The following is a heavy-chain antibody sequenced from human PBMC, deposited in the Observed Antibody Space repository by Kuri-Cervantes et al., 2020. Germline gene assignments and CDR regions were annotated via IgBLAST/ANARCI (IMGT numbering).Heavy chain of an antibody. J-gene: IGHJ4*02. V-gene: IGHV3-15*01. CDR1: GFTFSTYN. CDR3: TTDPAVAGTAFDY. CDR2: IKSKVDGGTT. D-gene: IGHD6-19*01. Sequence: GESLKISCAASGFTFSTYNINWVRQAPGKGLEWVGHIKSKVDGGTTDYAAPVKGGFIISRNDSTNTLYLQMNSLKSEDTAVYFCTTDPAVAGTAFDYWGQGTLVTVSS.